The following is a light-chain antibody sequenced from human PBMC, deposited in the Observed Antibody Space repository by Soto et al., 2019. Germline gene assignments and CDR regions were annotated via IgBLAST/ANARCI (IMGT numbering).Light chain of an antibody. CDR2: LEGSGSY. V-gene: IGLV4-60*02. CDR1: SGHSTYI. Sequence: QLVLTQSSSASVSLGSSVKLTCTLSSGHSTYIIAWHQQQPGKAPRYLMKLEGSGSYNKGSGIPDRFSGSSSGAYRYLTISNLQFEDEADYYCETWDTNVVVFGGGTKLTVL. CDR3: ETWDTNVVV. J-gene: IGLJ2*01.